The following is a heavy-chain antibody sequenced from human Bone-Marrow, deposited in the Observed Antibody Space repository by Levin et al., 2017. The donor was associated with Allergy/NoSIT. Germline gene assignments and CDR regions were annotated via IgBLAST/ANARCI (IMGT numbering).Heavy chain of an antibody. Sequence: GESLKISCQGSGYSFTSYWIAWVRQMPGKGLEWMGVIYPGDSDTRYSPSFQGQVTVSADKSIGTAYLQWSSRKASDSAMYYGAGQSRGGDSSGWYFDAWGQGSLVAVSS. CDR1: GYSFTSYW. D-gene: IGHD6-25*01. J-gene: IGHJ4*02. V-gene: IGHV5-51*01. CDR3: AGQSRGGDSSGWYFDA. CDR2: IYPGDSDT.